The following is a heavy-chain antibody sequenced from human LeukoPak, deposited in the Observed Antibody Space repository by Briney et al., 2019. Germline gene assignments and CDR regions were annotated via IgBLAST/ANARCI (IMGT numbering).Heavy chain of an antibody. CDR1: GYTFTGYY. V-gene: IGHV1-2*02. D-gene: IGHD6-13*01. Sequence: VASVKVSCKASGYTFTGYYMHWVRQAPGQGLEWMGWINPNSGGTNYAQKFQGRVTMTRDTSISTAYMELSRLRSDDTAVYYCAKDLRASYSSSWYGSDYWGQGTLVTVSS. J-gene: IGHJ4*02. CDR2: INPNSGGT. CDR3: AKDLRASYSSSWYGSDY.